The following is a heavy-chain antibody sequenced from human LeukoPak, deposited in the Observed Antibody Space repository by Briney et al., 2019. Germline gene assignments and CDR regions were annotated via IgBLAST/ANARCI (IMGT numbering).Heavy chain of an antibody. V-gene: IGHV1-2*02. D-gene: IGHD6-13*01. CDR3: ARDGSSWDWYYYYYYMDV. Sequence: ASVKVSCKASGYTFTSYGISWVRQAPGQGLEWMGWINPNSGGTNYAQKFQGRVTMTRDTSISTAYMELSRLRSDDTAVYYCARDGSSWDWYYYYYYMDVWGKGTTVTISS. CDR1: GYTFTSYG. CDR2: INPNSGGT. J-gene: IGHJ6*03.